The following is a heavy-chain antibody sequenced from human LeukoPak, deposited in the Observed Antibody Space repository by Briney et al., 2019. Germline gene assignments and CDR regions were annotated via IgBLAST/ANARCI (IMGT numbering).Heavy chain of an antibody. J-gene: IGHJ6*02. Sequence: GGSLRLSCAASGFTFSGSAMHWVRQASGEGLGWVGRIRSKANSYATAYAASVEGRFTISRDDSKNTAYLQMNRLKTEDTAVYYCTRPGEQWLVLGGYYYYGMDVWGQGTTVTVSS. CDR3: TRPGEQWLVLGGYYYYGMDV. CDR2: IRSKANSYAT. V-gene: IGHV3-73*01. D-gene: IGHD6-19*01. CDR1: GFTFSGSA.